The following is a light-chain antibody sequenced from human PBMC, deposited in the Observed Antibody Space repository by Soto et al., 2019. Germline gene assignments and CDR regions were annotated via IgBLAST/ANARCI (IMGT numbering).Light chain of an antibody. V-gene: IGKV3-20*01. CDR1: QSVSIL. Sequence: ELVLTQCAGTRALSPGERATVSCRARQSVSILLACYQQKPGHAPRLLIYGASSSATGIPDSFSGSGSGTDFTLTISRLEPEDFAVYYCQQYGSSPWTFGQGTKVDTK. J-gene: IGKJ1*01. CDR3: QQYGSSPWT. CDR2: GAS.